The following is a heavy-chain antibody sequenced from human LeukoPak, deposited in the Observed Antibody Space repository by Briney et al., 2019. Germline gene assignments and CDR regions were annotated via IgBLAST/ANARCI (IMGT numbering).Heavy chain of an antibody. V-gene: IGHV1-69*05. CDR1: GGTFSSYA. CDR2: IIPIFGTA. Sequence: SVKVSCKASGGTFSSYAISWVRQAPGQGLEWMGGIIPIFGTANYAQKFQGRVTITTDESTSTAYMELSSLRSEDTAVYYCARANLRKVAARRIHNNTRTVWAKGPRFPVPS. D-gene: IGHD6-6*01. J-gene: IGHJ6*03. CDR3: ARANLRKVAARRIHNNTRTV.